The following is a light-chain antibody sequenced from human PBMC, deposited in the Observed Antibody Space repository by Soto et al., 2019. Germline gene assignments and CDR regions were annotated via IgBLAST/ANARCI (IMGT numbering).Light chain of an antibody. CDR3: QQYGSSPWT. Sequence: EIVLTQSPGTLSLSPGERATLSCRASQSVSSSYLAWYQQKPGQAPRLLIYGASSRATGIPDRFNGRGYGTDFTLTISRLEPEDFAVYYCQQYGSSPWTFGQGTKVDIK. J-gene: IGKJ1*01. CDR1: QSVSSSY. CDR2: GAS. V-gene: IGKV3-20*01.